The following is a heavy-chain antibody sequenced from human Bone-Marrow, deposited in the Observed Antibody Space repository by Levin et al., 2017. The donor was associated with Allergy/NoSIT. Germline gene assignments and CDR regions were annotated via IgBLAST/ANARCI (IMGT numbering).Heavy chain of an antibody. D-gene: IGHD2-15*01. Sequence: KSSETLSLTCSVSGGSISSYYWTWIRQPPGKGLEWIGYIFYSGATNYNPSLKSRITISVDTSKNQFSLRLSSVTAADTAVYYCARLPEMEFGGYYNYGMDVWGQGTTVTVSS. V-gene: IGHV4-59*12. CDR3: ARLPEMEFGGYYNYGMDV. CDR2: IFYSGAT. J-gene: IGHJ6*02. CDR1: GGSISSYY.